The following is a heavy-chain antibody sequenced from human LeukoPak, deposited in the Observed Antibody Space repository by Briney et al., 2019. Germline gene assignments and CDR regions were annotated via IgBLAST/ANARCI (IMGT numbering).Heavy chain of an antibody. V-gene: IGHV1-8*01. Sequence: ASVKVSCKASGYIFTTYGINWVRQASGHRLEWLGWMSPNSGNTGYAQNFQGRVLMTRSTALSTAYMELSSLNSDDTAVYYCTRGPPNWGFDFWGQGTLVTVSS. J-gene: IGHJ4*02. D-gene: IGHD7-27*01. CDR3: TRGPPNWGFDF. CDR1: GYIFTTYG. CDR2: MSPNSGNT.